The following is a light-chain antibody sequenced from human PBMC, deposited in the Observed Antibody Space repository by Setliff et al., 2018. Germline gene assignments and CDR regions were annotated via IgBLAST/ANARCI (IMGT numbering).Light chain of an antibody. V-gene: IGLV2-14*01. CDR2: EVS. CDR1: SSGVGGYNY. J-gene: IGLJ2*01. CDR3: SSYTSSSTPVV. Sequence: QSALTQPASVSGSPGQSITISCTGTSSGVGGYNYVSWYQHHPGKAPKLMIYEVSNRPSGVSNRFSGSKSGNTASLTISGLQAEDEADYYCSSYTSSSTPVVFGGGTKVTV.